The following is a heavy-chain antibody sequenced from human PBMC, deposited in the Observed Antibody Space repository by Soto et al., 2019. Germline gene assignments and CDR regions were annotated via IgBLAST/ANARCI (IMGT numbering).Heavy chain of an antibody. CDR3: ARGKNWFDP. Sequence: SEPLSLTCTVSGGSISSGGYHWSWIRQHPGKGLEWIGYIYYSGSTYYNPSLKSRVTISVDTSKNQFSLKLSSVTAADTAGYYCARGKNWFDPWGQGTLVTVSS. V-gene: IGHV4-31*03. CDR1: GGSISSGGYH. J-gene: IGHJ5*02. CDR2: IYYSGST.